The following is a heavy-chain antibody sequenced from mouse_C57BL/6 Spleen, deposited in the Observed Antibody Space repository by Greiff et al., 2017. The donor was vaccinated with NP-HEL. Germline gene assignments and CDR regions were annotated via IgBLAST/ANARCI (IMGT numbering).Heavy chain of an antibody. J-gene: IGHJ1*03. D-gene: IGHD1-1*01. CDR1: GFTFSDYG. CDR3: ARRYYGSSGWYFDV. Sequence: EVQLVESGGGLVKPGGSLKLSCAASGFTFSDYGMHWVRQAPEKGLEWVAYISSGSSTIYYADTVKGRFTISRDNAKNTLFLQMTSLRSEDTAMYYCARRYYGSSGWYFDVWGTGTTVTVSS. V-gene: IGHV5-17*01. CDR2: ISSGSSTI.